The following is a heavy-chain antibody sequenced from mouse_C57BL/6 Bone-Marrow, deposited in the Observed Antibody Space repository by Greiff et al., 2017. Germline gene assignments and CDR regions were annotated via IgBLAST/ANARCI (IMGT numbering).Heavy chain of an antibody. CDR3: ATNYYGSSYVLDY. V-gene: IGHV1-81*01. CDR2: IYPRSGNT. CDR1: GYTFTSYG. J-gene: IGHJ2*01. Sequence: VQLQESGAELARPGASVKLSCKASGYTFTSYGISWVKQRTGQGLEWIGDIYPRSGNTYYNEKFKGKATLTADKSSSTAYMELRSLTSEDSAVYFGATNYYGSSYVLDYGGQGTTLTVSA. D-gene: IGHD1-1*01.